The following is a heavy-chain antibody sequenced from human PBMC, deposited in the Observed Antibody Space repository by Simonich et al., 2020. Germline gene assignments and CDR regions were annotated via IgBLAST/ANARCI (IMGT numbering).Heavy chain of an antibody. Sequence: EVQLVESGGGLVQPGGSLKLSCAASGFTFSGSAMHWVRQASGKGLGGVGRSRSKANSYATAYAASVKGRFTISRDDSKNTAYLQMNSLKTEDTAVYYCTPGDYWGQGTLVTVSS. CDR2: SRSKANSYAT. V-gene: IGHV3-73*02. J-gene: IGHJ4*02. CDR3: TPGDY. CDR1: GFTFSGSA.